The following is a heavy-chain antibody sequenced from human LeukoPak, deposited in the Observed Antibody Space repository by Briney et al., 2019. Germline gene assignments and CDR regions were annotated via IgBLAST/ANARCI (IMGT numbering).Heavy chain of an antibody. J-gene: IGHJ4*02. V-gene: IGHV3-23*01. CDR3: AKGGYTSHYDY. CDR2: IRATAGTT. CDR1: GFTFSSYA. D-gene: IGHD5-12*01. Sequence: GGSLRLSCAASGFTFSSYAMSWVRQAPGKGLQWVSTIRATAGTTYYTDSVKGRFTISRDNSKNTVFLQMNSLRAEDTAVYYCAKGGYTSHYDYWGQGILVTVSS.